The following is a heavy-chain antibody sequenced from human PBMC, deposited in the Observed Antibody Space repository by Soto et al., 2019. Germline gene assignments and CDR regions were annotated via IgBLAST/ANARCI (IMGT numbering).Heavy chain of an antibody. J-gene: IGHJ3*02. V-gene: IGHV1-2*02. D-gene: IGHD2-21*01. CDR3: ARLMHYSNYGGSSHSGFDM. Sequence: ASVKVSCKASGYTFTDYFIHWVRQAPGQGLEWIGWINPYSGGADLSQKFQGRVTMTRDTSISTAYMEVSSLRSDDTAVFYCARLMHYSNYGGSSHSGFDMWGQGKLVTVSS. CDR1: GYTFTDYF. CDR2: INPYSGGA.